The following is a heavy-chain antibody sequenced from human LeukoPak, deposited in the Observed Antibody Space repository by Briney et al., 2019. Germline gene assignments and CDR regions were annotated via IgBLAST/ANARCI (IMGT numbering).Heavy chain of an antibody. CDR1: GFTFSTYI. J-gene: IGHJ4*02. CDR3: ARGGSPEPFDY. CDR2: ISGGGSYI. D-gene: IGHD1-14*01. V-gene: IGHV3-21*01. Sequence: GGSLRLSCTASGFTFSTYIINWVRQAPGKGLEWVSSISGGGSYIYYADSVKGRFTISRDNAENSLFLQMNSLRAEDTAVYYCARGGSPEPFDYWGQGTLVTVSS.